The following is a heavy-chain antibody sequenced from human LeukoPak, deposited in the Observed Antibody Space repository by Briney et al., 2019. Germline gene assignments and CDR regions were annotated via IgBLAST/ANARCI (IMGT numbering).Heavy chain of an antibody. CDR2: INPKSGDA. J-gene: IGHJ4*02. CDR1: GYTFTGYY. Sequence: GASVKVSCKASGYTFTGYYLHWVRLAPGQGLDWMGWINPKSGDANYAQKFQGRVTMTRDTSISTAYMELSRLRSDDTAVYYCARDIVGATSRFFGSNSDYWGQGTLVTVSS. V-gene: IGHV1-2*02. CDR3: ARDIVGATSRFFGSNSDY. D-gene: IGHD1-26*01.